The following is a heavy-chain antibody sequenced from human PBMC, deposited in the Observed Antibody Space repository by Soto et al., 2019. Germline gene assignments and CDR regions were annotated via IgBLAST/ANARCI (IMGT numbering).Heavy chain of an antibody. D-gene: IGHD6-19*01. CDR3: ARDGFSYSSARRYYYGMDV. Sequence: GGSLRLSCAASGFTFSSYDMHWVRQATGKGLEWVSAIGTAGDTYYPGSVKGRFTISRENAKNSLYLQMNSLRVEDTAVYYCARDGFSYSSARRYYYGMDVWGQGTTVTVSS. J-gene: IGHJ6*02. V-gene: IGHV3-13*01. CDR2: IGTAGDT. CDR1: GFTFSSYD.